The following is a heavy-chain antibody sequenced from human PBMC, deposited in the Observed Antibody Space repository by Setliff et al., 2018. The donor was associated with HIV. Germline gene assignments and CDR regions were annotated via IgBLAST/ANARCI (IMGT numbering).Heavy chain of an antibody. D-gene: IGHD2-21*01. CDR1: GYTFINYH. CDR2: ISASSVNT. CDR3: ARGDFDL. Sequence: ASVKVSCKASGYTFINYHITWVRQAPGQGLEWVGSISASSVNTNYTHYADSVKGRFTIFRDRRKNTLYLQMNNVRVDDTAIYYCARGDFDLWGRGTLVTVSS. V-gene: IGHV1-18*01. J-gene: IGHJ2*01.